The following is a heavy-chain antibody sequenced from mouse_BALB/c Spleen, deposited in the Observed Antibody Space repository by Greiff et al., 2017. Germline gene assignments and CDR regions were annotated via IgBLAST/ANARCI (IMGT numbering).Heavy chain of an antibody. CDR3: AVRRYFDY. Sequence: EVQLVESGGGLVQPGGSLKLSCAASGFTFSSFGMHWVRQAPEKGLEWVAYISSGSSTIYYADTVKGRFTISRDNPKNTLFLQMTSLRSEDTAMYYCAVRRYFDYWGQGTTLTVSS. D-gene: IGHD2-14*01. CDR2: ISSGSSTI. CDR1: GFTFSSFG. J-gene: IGHJ2*01. V-gene: IGHV5-17*02.